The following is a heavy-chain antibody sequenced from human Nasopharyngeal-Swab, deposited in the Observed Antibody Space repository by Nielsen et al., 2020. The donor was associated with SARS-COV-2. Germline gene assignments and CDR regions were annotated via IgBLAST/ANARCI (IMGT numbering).Heavy chain of an antibody. CDR1: GFTFSSYS. CDR2: ISSSSTI. J-gene: IGHJ6*03. V-gene: IGHV3-48*01. CDR3: AREHYYDSSGYYLLYYYYYMDV. D-gene: IGHD3-22*01. Sequence: GESLKISCAASGFTFSSYSMNWVRQAPGKGLEWVSYISSSSTIYYADSVKGRFTISRDNAKNSLYLQMNSLRAEDTAVYYCAREHYYDSSGYYLLYYYYYMDVWGKGTTVTVSS.